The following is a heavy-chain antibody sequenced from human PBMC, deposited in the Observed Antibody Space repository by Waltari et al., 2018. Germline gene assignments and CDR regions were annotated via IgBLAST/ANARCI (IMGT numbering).Heavy chain of an antibody. CDR1: GFTFADYA. CDR2: ISWNSGSI. D-gene: IGHD6-13*01. J-gene: IGHJ5*02. Sequence: EVQLVESGGGLVQPGRSLRLSCAASGFTFADYAMHWVRHAPGKGLEWVSGISWNSGSIGYADSVKGRFTISRDNAKNSLYLQMNSLRAEDMALYYCAGSSSWYLFNWFDPWGQGTLVTVSS. V-gene: IGHV3-9*03. CDR3: AGSSSWYLFNWFDP.